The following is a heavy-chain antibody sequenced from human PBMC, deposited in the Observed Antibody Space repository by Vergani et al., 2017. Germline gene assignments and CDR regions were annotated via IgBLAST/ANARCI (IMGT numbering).Heavy chain of an antibody. CDR1: GFTFSRYA. J-gene: IGHJ6*03. CDR3: ARSTSGSHYYYYYMDV. CDR2: ISGSGGST. D-gene: IGHD1-26*01. V-gene: IGHV3-23*01. Sequence: EVQLLESGGGLVQPGGSLRLSCAASGFTFSRYAMSWVRQAPGKGLEWVSAISGSGGSTYYADSVKGRFTISRDKSKNSLYLQMNSLRAEDTAVYYCARSTSGSHYYYYYMDVWGKGTTVTVSS.